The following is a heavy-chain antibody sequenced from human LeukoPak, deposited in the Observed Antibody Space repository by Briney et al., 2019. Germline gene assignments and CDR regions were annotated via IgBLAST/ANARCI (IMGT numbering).Heavy chain of an antibody. CDR3: ARDGIAAAGTDYYYGMDV. CDR1: GGSISSYY. Sequence: PSETLSLTCTVSGGSISSYYWSWIRQPPGKGLEWIGYIYYSGSTNYNPSLKSRVTISVDTSKNQFSLKLSSVTAADTAVYYCARDGIAAAGTDYYYGMDVWGQGTTVTVSS. CDR2: IYYSGST. D-gene: IGHD6-13*01. V-gene: IGHV4-59*01. J-gene: IGHJ6*02.